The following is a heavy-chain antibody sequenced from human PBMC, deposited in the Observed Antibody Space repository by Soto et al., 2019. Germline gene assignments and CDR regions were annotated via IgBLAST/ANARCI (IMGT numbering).Heavy chain of an antibody. J-gene: IGHJ3*02. CDR2: IKHSGSS. CDR3: ARGGSSDWQGALDI. V-gene: IGHV4-34*01. CDR1: PRSLSHYY. Sequence: SETLSLTCAVYPRSLSHYYWNWIRQSPGKGLEWIGKIKHSGSSNYNPSLRSRVSISVDLSKNQLSLRLSSVTAAHTAVYSRARGGSSDWQGALDIWGQGTMVTVSS. D-gene: IGHD6-19*01.